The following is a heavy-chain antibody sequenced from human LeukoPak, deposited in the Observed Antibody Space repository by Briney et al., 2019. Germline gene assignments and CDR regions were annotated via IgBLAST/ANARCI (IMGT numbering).Heavy chain of an antibody. D-gene: IGHD2-2*01. CDR1: GFTFSSYE. CDR2: ISSSGSII. CDR3: ARKYCSTTSCLFDN. V-gene: IGHV3-48*03. Sequence: GGSLRLSCAASGFTFSSYEMNWVRQAPGKGLEWVSYISSSGSIIYYTDSVKGRFTISRDNAKNSLYLQMNSLRAEDTAVYYCARKYCSTTSCLFDNWGQGTLVTVSS. J-gene: IGHJ4*02.